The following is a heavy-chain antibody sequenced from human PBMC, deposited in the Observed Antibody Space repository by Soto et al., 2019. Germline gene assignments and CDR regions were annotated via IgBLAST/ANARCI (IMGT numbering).Heavy chain of an antibody. Sequence: EVQLVESGGGLVQPGGSLRLSCAASGFTFSSYSMNWVRQAPGKGLEWVSYISSSSSTIYYADSVKGRFTISRDNAKNSLYLQMHSLRAEDTAVYYCARGGGPARYYYGMDVWGQGTTVTVSS. V-gene: IGHV3-48*01. J-gene: IGHJ6*02. CDR3: ARGGGPARYYYGMDV. CDR2: ISSSSSTI. CDR1: GFTFSSYS.